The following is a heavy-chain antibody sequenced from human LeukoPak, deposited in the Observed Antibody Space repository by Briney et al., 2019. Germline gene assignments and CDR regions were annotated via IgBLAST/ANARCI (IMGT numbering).Heavy chain of an antibody. CDR1: GYTFTSYG. CDR2: ISAYNGNT. J-gene: IGHJ1*01. CDR3: ASGDGDYPAEYFQH. V-gene: IGHV1-18*01. D-gene: IGHD4-17*01. Sequence: GASVKVSCKASGYTFTSYGISWVRQAPGQGLEWMGWISAYNGNTNYARKLQGRVTMTTDTSTSTAYMELRSLRSDDTAVYYCASGDGDYPAEYFQHWGQGTLVTVSS.